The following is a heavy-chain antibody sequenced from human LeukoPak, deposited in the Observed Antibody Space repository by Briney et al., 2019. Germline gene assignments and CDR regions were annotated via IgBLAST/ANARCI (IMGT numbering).Heavy chain of an antibody. J-gene: IGHJ4*02. D-gene: IGHD1-1*01. V-gene: IGHV3-64*01. CDR3: ARGTNLRYGYFDY. Sequence: GGSLRLSCAVSGFTFSSYAMHWVRQAPGKGLEYVSSISSNGGSTFYANSVKGRFTISRDNSKNTLYLQMGSLRAEDMAVYYCARGTNLRYGYFDYWGQGTLVTVSS. CDR1: GFTFSSYA. CDR2: ISSNGGST.